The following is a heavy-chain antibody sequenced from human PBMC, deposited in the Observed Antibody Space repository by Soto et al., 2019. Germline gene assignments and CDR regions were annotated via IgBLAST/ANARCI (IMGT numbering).Heavy chain of an antibody. J-gene: IGHJ4*02. CDR1: GGSFRGYY. V-gene: IGHV4-34*01. CDR3: ARGEPGCSGGSCCPGLLWQEGAATDN. CDR2: SNHSGST. D-gene: IGHD2-15*01. Sequence: QVQLQQWGAGLLKPSETLSLTCAVDGGSFRGYYWSWIRQPPGMGLEWIGESNHSGSTNYNPALKSRVTISVDTSKNQFSRKLSSVTAAETAVYYCARGEPGCSGGSCCPGLLWQEGAATDNWGQGTLVTVSS.